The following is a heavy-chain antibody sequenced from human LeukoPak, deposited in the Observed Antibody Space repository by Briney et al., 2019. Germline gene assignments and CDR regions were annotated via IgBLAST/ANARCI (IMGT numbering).Heavy chain of an antibody. V-gene: IGHV1-18*01. CDR3: ARHYGGNPLDAFDI. D-gene: IGHD4-23*01. CDR1: GYTFTSYG. J-gene: IGHJ3*02. CDR2: ISAYNGNT. Sequence: ASVKVSCKASGYTFTSYGTSWVRQAPGQGLEWMGWISAYNGNTNYAQKLQGRVTMTTDTSTSTAYMELRSLRSDDTAAYYCARHYGGNPLDAFDIWGQGTMVTVSS.